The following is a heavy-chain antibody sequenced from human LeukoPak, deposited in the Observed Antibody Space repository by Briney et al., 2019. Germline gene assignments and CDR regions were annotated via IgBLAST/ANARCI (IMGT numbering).Heavy chain of an antibody. J-gene: IGHJ3*02. V-gene: IGHV3-21*01. CDR1: GFTFSSYS. Sequence: GGSLRLSCAASGFTFSSYSMNWVRQAPGKGLEWVSSISSSSSYIYYADSVKGRFTISRDNAKNSLYLQMNSLRAEDTAVYYCARNRPYDILTGLDAFDIWGQGTMVTVSS. CDR3: ARNRPYDILTGLDAFDI. CDR2: ISSSSSYI. D-gene: IGHD3-9*01.